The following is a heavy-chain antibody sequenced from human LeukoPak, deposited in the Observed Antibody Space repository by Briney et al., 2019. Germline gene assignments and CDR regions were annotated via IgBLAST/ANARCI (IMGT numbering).Heavy chain of an antibody. J-gene: IGHJ6*02. CDR2: ISSDSTTI. D-gene: IGHD1-26*01. CDR3: AKDKVSGSDYYYGMDV. Sequence: GGSLRLSCAASGFTFSSYSMNWVRQAPGKGLEWVSYISSDSTTIYYAASVKGRFTISRDNAKNSLYLQMNSLRAEDTAVYHCAKDKVSGSDYYYGMDVWGQGTTVTVSS. V-gene: IGHV3-48*01. CDR1: GFTFSSYS.